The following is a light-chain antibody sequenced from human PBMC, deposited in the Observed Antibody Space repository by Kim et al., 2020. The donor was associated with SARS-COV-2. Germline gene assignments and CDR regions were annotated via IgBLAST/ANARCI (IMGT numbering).Light chain of an antibody. Sequence: EIVMTQSPATLSVSPGERATLSCRASESVSSNLAWYQQKPGQAPRLLMHGASTRAIGIPARFSGSGSGTEFTLTISSLQSEDFALYYCQQYNKWPPWTFGQGTKVDIK. CDR3: QQYNKWPPWT. CDR1: ESVSSN. J-gene: IGKJ1*01. V-gene: IGKV3-15*01. CDR2: GAS.